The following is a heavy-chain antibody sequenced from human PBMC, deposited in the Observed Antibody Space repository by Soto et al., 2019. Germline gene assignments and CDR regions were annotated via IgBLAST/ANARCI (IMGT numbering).Heavy chain of an antibody. CDR2: IYYSGST. V-gene: IGHV4-59*01. CDR1: GGSISSYY. Sequence: SETLSLTCTVSGGSISSYYWSWIRQPPGKGLEWIGYIYYSGSTNYNPSLKSRVTISVDTSKYQFSLKLSSVTAADTAVYYCARGGSYYGSGSYSFQHWGQGTLVTVSS. J-gene: IGHJ1*01. D-gene: IGHD3-10*01. CDR3: ARGGSYYGSGSYSFQH.